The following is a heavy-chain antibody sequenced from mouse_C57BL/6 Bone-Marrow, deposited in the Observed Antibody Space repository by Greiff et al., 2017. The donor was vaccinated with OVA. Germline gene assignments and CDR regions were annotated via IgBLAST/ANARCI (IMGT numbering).Heavy chain of an antibody. CDR2: IYPRSGNT. CDR1: GYTFTSYG. Sequence: QVQLQQSGAELARPGASVKLSCKASGYTFTSYGISWVKQRTGQGLEWIGEIYPRSGNTYYNEKFKGKATLTADKSSSTAYMELRSLTSEDSAVYFCARSEDYYYYGSSPFDYWGQGTTLTVSS. CDR3: ARSEDYYYYGSSPFDY. D-gene: IGHD1-1*01. J-gene: IGHJ2*01. V-gene: IGHV1-81*01.